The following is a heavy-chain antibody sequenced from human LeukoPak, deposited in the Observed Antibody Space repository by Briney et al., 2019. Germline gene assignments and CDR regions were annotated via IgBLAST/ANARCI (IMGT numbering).Heavy chain of an antibody. CDR2: INADNGNT. V-gene: IGHV1-18*01. D-gene: IGHD6-13*01. Sequence: EASVKVSCKASGYSFTTYGISWVRQAPGQGLEWMGWINADNGNTNHAQKFQGRVTMTTDTSTSTAYMELRGLRSDDAAVYYCAREAAASWIDYWGQGTLVTVSS. CDR1: GYSFTTYG. CDR3: AREAAASWIDY. J-gene: IGHJ4*02.